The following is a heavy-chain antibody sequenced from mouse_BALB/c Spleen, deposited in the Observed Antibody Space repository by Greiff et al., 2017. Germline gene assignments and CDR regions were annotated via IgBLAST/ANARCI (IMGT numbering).Heavy chain of an antibody. J-gene: IGHJ1*01. D-gene: IGHD1-1*01. V-gene: IGHV5-12-2*01. CDR3: ARHEKISTTVESWYFAV. Sequence: EVKLVESGGGLVQPGGSLKLSCAASGFTFSSYTMSWVRQTPEKRLEWVAYISNGGGSTYYPDTVKGRFTISRDNAKNTLYLQMSSLKSEDTAMYYDARHEKISTTVESWYFAVWGEGTTVTVSS. CDR1: GFTFSSYT. CDR2: ISNGGGST.